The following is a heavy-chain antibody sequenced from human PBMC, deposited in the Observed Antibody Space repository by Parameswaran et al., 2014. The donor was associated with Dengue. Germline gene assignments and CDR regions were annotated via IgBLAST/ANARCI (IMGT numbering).Heavy chain of an antibody. V-gene: IGHV3-11*01. CDR3: ARLTYSVYYYGMDV. D-gene: IGHD6-13*01. CDR2: ISSSGSTI. Sequence: RQPPGKGLEWVSYISSSGSTIYYADSVKGRFTISRDNAKNSLYLQMNSLRAEDTAVYYCARLTYSVYYYGMDVWGQGTTVTVSS. J-gene: IGHJ6*02.